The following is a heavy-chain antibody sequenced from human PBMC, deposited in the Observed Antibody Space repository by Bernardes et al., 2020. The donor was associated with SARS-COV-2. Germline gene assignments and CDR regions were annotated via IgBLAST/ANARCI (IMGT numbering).Heavy chain of an antibody. J-gene: IGHJ4*02. Sequence: GGSLRLSCAASGFTFSNYAMHWVRQAPGKGLEWVAVIWYDGSKKLYADSVRGRFTTSRDHTKNTLYLQMNSLRTEDTAVYYCAKAKGLLQFVAWLTMDSWARPTLVTVRS. V-gene: IGHV3-33*08. CDR1: GFTFSNYA. D-gene: IGHD3-3*01. CDR3: AKAKGLLQFVAWLTMDS. CDR2: IWYDGSKK.